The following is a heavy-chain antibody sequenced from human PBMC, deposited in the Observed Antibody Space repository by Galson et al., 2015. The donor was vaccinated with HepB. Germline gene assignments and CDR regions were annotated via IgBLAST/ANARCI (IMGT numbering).Heavy chain of an antibody. D-gene: IGHD2-2*01. J-gene: IGHJ4*02. CDR1: GGTFSSFA. CDR3: ARGVYCSSSTCYYFDY. CDR2: IIPLFGTV. Sequence: SVKVSCKAAGGTFSSFAISWVRQAPGQELEWMGGIIPLFGTVNYAEKFQDRVKITADESTSTAYMELSSLRSEDTAMYYCARGVYCSSSTCYYFDYWGRGTLVTVSS. V-gene: IGHV1-69*13.